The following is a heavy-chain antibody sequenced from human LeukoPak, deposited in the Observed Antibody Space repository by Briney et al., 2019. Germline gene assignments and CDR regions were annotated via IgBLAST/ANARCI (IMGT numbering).Heavy chain of an antibody. D-gene: IGHD6-6*01. CDR2: IIPIFGTA. J-gene: IGHJ3*02. Sequence: SVKVSCKASGGTFSSYATSWVRQAPGQGLEWMGGIIPIFGTANYAQKFQGRVTITADKSTSTAYMELSSLRSEDTAVYYCARGIAARSAFGIWGQGTMVTVSS. CDR3: ARGIAARSAFGI. V-gene: IGHV1-69*06. CDR1: GGTFSSYA.